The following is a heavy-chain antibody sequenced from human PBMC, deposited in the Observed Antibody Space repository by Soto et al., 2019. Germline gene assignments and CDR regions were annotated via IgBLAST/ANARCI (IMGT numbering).Heavy chain of an antibody. CDR2: IFHSGNA. CDR1: GGSIRNVY. J-gene: IGHJ4*01. D-gene: IGHD2-2*01. CDR3: ARAHAPTLPFDS. Sequence: QVHLQESGPGLVKPLETLSLTCTVSGGSIRNVYWSWIRQPPGKGLEWIGFIFHSGNAKYNPSLQSRVTISVDTSKNPFSLSLDSVTAADTAVSFCARAHAPTLPFDSWGQGTLVTVSS. V-gene: IGHV4-59*01.